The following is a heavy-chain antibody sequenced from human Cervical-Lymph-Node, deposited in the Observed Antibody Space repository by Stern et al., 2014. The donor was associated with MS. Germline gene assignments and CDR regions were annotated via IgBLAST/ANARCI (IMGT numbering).Heavy chain of an antibody. Sequence: VQLAESGAEVKKPGASVRISCKTTGHTVTTYSMHWIRQAPGQGLEWIGIFSPSTNRTTLAQKVQGRVTVTWDTSTSTLYLGLSSLQSDDTAVYYCATPLPFALWGQGTLVTVSS. CDR3: ATPLPFAL. V-gene: IGHV1-46*01. J-gene: IGHJ4*02. CDR1: GHTVTTYS. CDR2: FSPSTNRT.